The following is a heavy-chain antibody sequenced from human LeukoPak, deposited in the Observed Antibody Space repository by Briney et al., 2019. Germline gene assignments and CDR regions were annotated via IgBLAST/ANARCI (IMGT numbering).Heavy chain of an antibody. V-gene: IGHV3-9*01. D-gene: IGHD6-19*01. Sequence: PGGSLRLSCAASGFTFDDFAMHWVRQPPGKGLEWVSGITWNSGTIAYADSVKGRFTISRDNAKNSLYLQMNSPRAEDTAFYYCARIAVAGQHFDYWGQGTLVTVPS. CDR3: ARIAVAGQHFDY. J-gene: IGHJ4*02. CDR2: ITWNSGTI. CDR1: GFTFDDFA.